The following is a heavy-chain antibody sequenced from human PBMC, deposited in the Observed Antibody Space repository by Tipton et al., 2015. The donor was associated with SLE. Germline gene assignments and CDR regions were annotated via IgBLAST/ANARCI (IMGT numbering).Heavy chain of an antibody. Sequence: TPSLTCTVSGGSVSSVGYYWSWIRLQPGKGLEWIGYIYYIGSGSTSYNPSLKSRLTISVDTSKNQFSLKLSSVTAADTAVYYCARDRSRGYGSFDDWGQGTLVTVSS. J-gene: IGHJ4*02. CDR2: IYYIGSGST. CDR1: GGSVSSVGYY. D-gene: IGHD5-12*01. V-gene: IGHV4-31*03. CDR3: ARDRSRGYGSFDD.